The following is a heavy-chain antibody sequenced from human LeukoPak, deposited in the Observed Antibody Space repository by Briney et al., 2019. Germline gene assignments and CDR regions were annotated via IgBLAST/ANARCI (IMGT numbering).Heavy chain of an antibody. CDR3: ARHAVGIGVNY. Sequence: PGGSLRLSCAGSGFTFSSFWMHWVRQAPGKGLVWVSRINSDGSSTNYADSVKGRFTISRDNAKNTLYLQMSSLRAEDTAVYYCARHAVGIGVNYWGQGTLVTVSS. D-gene: IGHD2-21*01. J-gene: IGHJ4*02. V-gene: IGHV3-74*01. CDR2: INSDGSST. CDR1: GFTFSSFW.